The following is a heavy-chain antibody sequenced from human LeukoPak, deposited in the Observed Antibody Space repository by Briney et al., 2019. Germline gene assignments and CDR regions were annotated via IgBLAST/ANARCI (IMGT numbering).Heavy chain of an antibody. CDR2: ITGGGRT. D-gene: IGHD3-22*01. Sequence: PGGSLRLSCAASGFTFSDYAMSWVRQAPGKGPEWVSAITGGGRTYYADSVKGRFTISRDSSKNTLYLQMNSLRAEDTAVYYCARDPRWLLRRLFDYWGQGTLVTVSS. CDR3: ARDPRWLLRRLFDY. CDR1: GFTFSDYA. V-gene: IGHV3-23*01. J-gene: IGHJ4*02.